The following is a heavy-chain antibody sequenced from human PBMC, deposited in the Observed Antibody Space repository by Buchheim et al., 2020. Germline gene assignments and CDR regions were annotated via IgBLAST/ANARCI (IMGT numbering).Heavy chain of an antibody. V-gene: IGHV3-30*03. Sequence: QVQLVESGGGVVQPGRSLRLSCAASGFTFSSYGMHWVRQAPGKGLEWVAVISYDGSSKYYSDSVKGRFTISRDNSKNTLYLQMNSLRAEDTAVYYCARDRQWLAYFDYWGQGTL. D-gene: IGHD6-19*01. CDR1: GFTFSSYG. CDR2: ISYDGSSK. J-gene: IGHJ4*02. CDR3: ARDRQWLAYFDY.